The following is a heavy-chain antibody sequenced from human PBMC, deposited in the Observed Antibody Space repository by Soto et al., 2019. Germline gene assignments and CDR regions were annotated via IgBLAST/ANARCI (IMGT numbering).Heavy chain of an antibody. Sequence: GSLRLSCAASGFTFSSYSMNWVRQAPGKGLEWVSSISSSSSYIYYADSVKGRFTISRDNAKNSLYLQMNSLRAEDTAVYYCARDLVNYDSSGRWLMGAFDIWGQGTMVTVSS. CDR2: ISSSSSYI. CDR3: ARDLVNYDSSGRWLMGAFDI. V-gene: IGHV3-21*01. D-gene: IGHD3-22*01. CDR1: GFTFSSYS. J-gene: IGHJ3*02.